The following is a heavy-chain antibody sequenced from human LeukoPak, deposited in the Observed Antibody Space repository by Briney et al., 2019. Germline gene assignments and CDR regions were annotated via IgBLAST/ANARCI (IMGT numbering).Heavy chain of an antibody. CDR3: AKDPSAPHFDY. J-gene: IGHJ4*02. CDR1: GFTFSSYG. Sequence: GGSLRLSCAASGFTFSSYGMHWVRQTPGKGLEWVAVISYDGSNKCYADSVKGRFTISRDNSKNTLYLQMNSLRAEDTAVYYCAKDPSAPHFDYWGQGTLVTVSS. CDR2: ISYDGSNK. V-gene: IGHV3-30*18.